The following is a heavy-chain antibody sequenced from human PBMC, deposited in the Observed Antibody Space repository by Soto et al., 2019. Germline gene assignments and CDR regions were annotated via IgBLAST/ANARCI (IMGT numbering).Heavy chain of an antibody. CDR1: GGTFSSYT. CDR2: IIPILGIA. D-gene: IGHD2-2*01. CDR3: AREYCSSTSCYAYDAFDI. V-gene: IGHV1-69*08. Sequence: QVQLVQSGAEVKKPGSSVKVSCKASGGTFSSYTISWVRQAPGQGLEWMGRIIPILGIANYAQKFQGRVTITADNSTSTAYMELSSLRSEDTAVYYCAREYCSSTSCYAYDAFDIWCQGTMVTVSS. J-gene: IGHJ3*02.